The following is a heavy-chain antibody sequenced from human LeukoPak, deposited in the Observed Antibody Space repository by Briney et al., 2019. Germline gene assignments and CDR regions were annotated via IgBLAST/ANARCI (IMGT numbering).Heavy chain of an antibody. D-gene: IGHD3-16*01. CDR2: INSDGSST. CDR1: GFTLGNYR. CDR3: ARDFLHLGG. J-gene: IGHJ3*01. Sequence: PGGPLRLSCAASGFTLGNYRMHWVPRARGKGLVWVSRINSDGSSTSYVDAVKGRFTISRDNAKNTLYLQMNNLRAEDTAVYYCARDFLHLGGWGQGTMVTVSS. V-gene: IGHV3-74*01.